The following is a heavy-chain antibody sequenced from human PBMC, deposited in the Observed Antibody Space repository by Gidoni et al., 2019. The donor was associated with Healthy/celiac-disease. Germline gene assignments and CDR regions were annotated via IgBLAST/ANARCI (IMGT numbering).Heavy chain of an antibody. CDR1: GYSFTSYW. V-gene: IGHV5-10-1*03. J-gene: IGHJ4*02. CDR2: IDPSESYT. D-gene: IGHD3-10*01. CDR3: ARLDTMVRGVDY. Sequence: EVQLVPSGAEVKKPGESLRISCKGSGYSFTSYWISWVRQLPGKGLEWMGRIDPSESYTNYSPSFQGHVTISADKSISTAYLQWSSLKASDTAMYYCARLDTMVRGVDYWGQGTLVTVSS.